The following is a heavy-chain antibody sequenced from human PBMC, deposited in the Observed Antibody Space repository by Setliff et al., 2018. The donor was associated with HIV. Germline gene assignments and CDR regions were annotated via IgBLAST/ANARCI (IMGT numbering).Heavy chain of an antibody. D-gene: IGHD2-21*01. CDR2: IYYSGST. CDR1: GGSIITDPHY. V-gene: IGHV4-39*01. Sequence: PSETLSLTCSVSGGSIITDPHYWSWIRQPPGKGLEWIGSIYYSGSTYYNPSLKSRVTISVDTSKNQYSVRLSSVTAADTAFYYCARMWRWSGPESYYFDSWGRGTLVTVSS. J-gene: IGHJ4*02. CDR3: ARMWRWSGPESYYFDS.